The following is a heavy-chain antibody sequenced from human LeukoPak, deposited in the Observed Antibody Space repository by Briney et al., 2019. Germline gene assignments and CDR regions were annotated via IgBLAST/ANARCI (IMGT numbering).Heavy chain of an antibody. D-gene: IGHD3-22*01. V-gene: IGHV3-21*04. CDR3: AGFFYDNSNDAFDI. J-gene: IGHJ3*02. Sequence: PGGSLRLSCAASGFTFSTYNMNWVRQAPGKGLEWVSSITSGGTYTYYADSVKGRFTTSRDNAKNSLSLQLSSLRAEDTAVYYCAGFFYDNSNDAFDIWGQGTVVTVS. CDR1: GFTFSTYN. CDR2: ITSGGTYT.